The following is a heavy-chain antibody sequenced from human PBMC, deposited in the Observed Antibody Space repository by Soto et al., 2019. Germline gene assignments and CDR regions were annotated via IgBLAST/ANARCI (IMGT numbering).Heavy chain of an antibody. V-gene: IGHV1-18*04. D-gene: IGHD3-22*01. CDR3: ARDWTRYYDNSGLIWFY. CDR2: ISAYNGDT. Sequence: GASVKVSCKASGYTFRSYGISWVRQAPGQGLEWVGWISAYNGDTHYAPKFQDRITLTTETSTDTAYMELRSLRLDDTAVYYCARDWTRYYDNSGLIWFYCGQRSLVTVCS. J-gene: IGHJ4*02. CDR1: GYTFRSYG.